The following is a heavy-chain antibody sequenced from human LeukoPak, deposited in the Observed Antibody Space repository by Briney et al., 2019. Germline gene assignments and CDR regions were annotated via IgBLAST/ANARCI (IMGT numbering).Heavy chain of an antibody. V-gene: IGHV3-30*03. CDR1: GFDFSNYG. D-gene: IGHD3-10*01. CDR3: NSYHYFGSKIFDY. J-gene: IGHJ4*02. CDR2: ISRDGNNK. Sequence: GGSLRLSCAASGFDFSNYGIHWVRQAPGKRLEWVALISRDGNNKFYADSVKGRFAISRDNSQDTLYLQMNSLRTEDSAVYYCNSYHYFGSKIFDYWGQGTLVTVAA.